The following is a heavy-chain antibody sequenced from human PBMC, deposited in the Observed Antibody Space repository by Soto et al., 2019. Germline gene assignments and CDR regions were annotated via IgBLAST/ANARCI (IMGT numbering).Heavy chain of an antibody. V-gene: IGHV4-30-4*01. CDR3: ARVDYYDSSGYYWGYFQH. Sequence: SETLSLTCTVSGGSISSGDYYWSWIRQPPGKGLEWIGYIYYSGSTYYNPSLKSRVTISVDTSKNQFSLKLSSVTAADTAVYYCARVDYYDSSGYYWGYFQHWGQGTLVTVS. CDR2: IYYSGST. J-gene: IGHJ1*01. D-gene: IGHD3-22*01. CDR1: GGSISSGDYY.